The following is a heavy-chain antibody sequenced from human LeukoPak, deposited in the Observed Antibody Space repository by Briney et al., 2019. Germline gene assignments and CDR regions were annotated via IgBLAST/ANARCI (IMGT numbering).Heavy chain of an antibody. D-gene: IGHD3-10*01. CDR2: SYYSGNA. CDR3: ARVSGSYWFDP. J-gene: IGHJ5*02. Sequence: SETLSLTCTVSGASIDSSSYYWGWFRQTPGKGLEWLATSYYSGNAYYNPSLRSRLTISVDTSKRQFSLRLSSVTAADTAVYYCARVSGSYWFDPWGQGTLVTVSS. CDR1: GASIDSSSYY. V-gene: IGHV4-39*07.